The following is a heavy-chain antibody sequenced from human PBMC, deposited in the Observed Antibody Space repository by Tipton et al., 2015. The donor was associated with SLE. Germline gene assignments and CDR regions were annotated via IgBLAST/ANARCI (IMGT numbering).Heavy chain of an antibody. Sequence: TLSLTCAVYGGSFSGYYWSWIRQPPGKGLEWIGEINHSGSTNYNPSLKSRVTISVDTSKNQFSLKLSSVTPEDTAVYYCARDNELELRFDPWGQGTLVTVSS. J-gene: IGHJ5*02. V-gene: IGHV4-34*01. D-gene: IGHD1-7*01. CDR1: GGSFSGYY. CDR3: ARDNELELRFDP. CDR2: INHSGST.